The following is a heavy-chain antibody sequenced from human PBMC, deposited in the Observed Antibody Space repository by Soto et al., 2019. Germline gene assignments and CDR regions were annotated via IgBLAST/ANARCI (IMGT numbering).Heavy chain of an antibody. CDR2: IYYSGST. V-gene: IGHV4-59*01. D-gene: IGHD6-19*01. J-gene: IGHJ4*02. Sequence: SETLSLTCTVSGGSISGYYWSWIRQPPGKGLECIGYIYYSGSTNYNPSLKSRVTISVDTSKNQFSLKLSSVTAADTAVYYCARVRWTVAGPGHFDYWGQGTLVTVSS. CDR3: ARVRWTVAGPGHFDY. CDR1: GGSISGYY.